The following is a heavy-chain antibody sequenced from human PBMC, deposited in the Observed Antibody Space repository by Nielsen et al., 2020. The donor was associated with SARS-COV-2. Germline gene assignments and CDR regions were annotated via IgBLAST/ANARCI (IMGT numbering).Heavy chain of an antibody. D-gene: IGHD2-15*01. Sequence: WVRQAPGQELEWMGITTPGGDTTSHAQRFQGRVTMTRDTSTTTVYMELSSLRSEDTAVYYCVRRDCSGGYCYFNYWGQGTLVTVSS. CDR3: VRRDCSGGYCYFNY. J-gene: IGHJ4*02. CDR2: TTPGGDTT. V-gene: IGHV1-46*01.